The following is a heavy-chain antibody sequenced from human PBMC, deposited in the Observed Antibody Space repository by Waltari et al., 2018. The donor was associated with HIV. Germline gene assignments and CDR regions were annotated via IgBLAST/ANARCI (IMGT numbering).Heavy chain of an antibody. D-gene: IGHD3-22*01. J-gene: IGHJ5*02. V-gene: IGHV1-2*02. CDR2: IRPNRDST. CDR1: GYTFTGYY. CDR3: ARDTPDAYYYDTSVYWS. Sequence: QVQLVQSGAEVKKPGASVKVSCKASGYTFTGYYMQWVRQARGLGHEWSRWIRPNRDSTNVAQKVQGSVNMTMDTAIGSAYMEQSRLRPCDTAVYYGARDTPDAYYYDTSVYWSWAQGTLVTVAS.